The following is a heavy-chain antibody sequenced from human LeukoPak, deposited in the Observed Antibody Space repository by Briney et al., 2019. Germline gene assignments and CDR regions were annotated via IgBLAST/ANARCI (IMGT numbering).Heavy chain of an antibody. D-gene: IGHD3-22*01. CDR3: ARSWYYDSSGYYHHSFDY. CDR2: IYYSGST. V-gene: IGHV4-59*08. Sequence: SETLSLTCTVSGDSISSYYWSWIRQPPGKGLEWIGYIYYSGSTNYNPSLKSRVTISVDTSKNQFSLKLSSVTAADTAVYYCARSWYYDSSGYYHHSFDYWGQGTLVTVSS. CDR1: GDSISSYY. J-gene: IGHJ4*02.